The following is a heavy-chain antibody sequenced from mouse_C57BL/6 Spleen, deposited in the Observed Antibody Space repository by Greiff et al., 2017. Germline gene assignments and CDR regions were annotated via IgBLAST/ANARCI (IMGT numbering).Heavy chain of an antibody. CDR2: IDPNGGGT. CDR3: ASWAVYDGYFAY. J-gene: IGHJ3*01. V-gene: IGHV1-72*01. CDR1: GYTFTSYW. Sequence: QVQLQQPGAELVKPGASVKLSCKASGYTFTSYWMHWVKQRPGRGLEWIGRIDPNGGGTKYNEKFKGKATLTVDKPSSTAYMQLSSLTSEESAVYYCASWAVYDGYFAYWGQGTLVTVSA. D-gene: IGHD2-3*01.